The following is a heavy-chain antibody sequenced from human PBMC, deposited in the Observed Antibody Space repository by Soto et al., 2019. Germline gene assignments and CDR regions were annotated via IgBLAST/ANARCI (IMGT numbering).Heavy chain of an antibody. CDR2: ISSSSSTI. D-gene: IGHD2-15*01. V-gene: IGHV3-48*01. Sequence: EVQLVESGGGLVQPGGSLRLSCAASGFTFSSYSMHWVRQAPGKGLEWVSYISSSSSTIYYADSVKGRFTISRDNAKNAMNLQMNSLKAADNAVYYYARGVYANDGSGYGFVIRDAFDIWGQGTMVTVSS. CDR1: GFTFSSYS. J-gene: IGHJ3*02. CDR3: ARGVYANDGSGYGFVIRDAFDI.